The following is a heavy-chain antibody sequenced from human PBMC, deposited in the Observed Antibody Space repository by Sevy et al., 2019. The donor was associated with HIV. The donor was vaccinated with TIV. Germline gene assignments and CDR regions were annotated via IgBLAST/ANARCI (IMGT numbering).Heavy chain of an antibody. CDR1: GFTFSKYW. Sequence: GGSLRLSCAASGFTFSKYWMGWVRRAPGKGLEWVANIKQEAGKKYYVDSVKGRFTISRDNAKNSLYLQMNSLRAEDTAVYFCARDDGNYYFHYWGQGTLVTVSS. V-gene: IGHV3-7*01. D-gene: IGHD1-7*01. J-gene: IGHJ4*02. CDR3: ARDDGNYYFHY. CDR2: IKQEAGKK.